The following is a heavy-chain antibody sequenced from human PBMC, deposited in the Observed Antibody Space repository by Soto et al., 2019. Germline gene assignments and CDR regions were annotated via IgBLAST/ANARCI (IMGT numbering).Heavy chain of an antibody. Sequence: SETLSLTCTVSGGSISSGGYYWSWIRQHPGKGLEWIGYIYYSGSTYYNPSLKSRVTISVDTSKNQFSLKLSSVTAADTAVYYCARALNYYDSSGYYSDYWGQGTLVTVSS. CDR2: IYYSGST. V-gene: IGHV4-31*03. D-gene: IGHD3-22*01. CDR3: ARALNYYDSSGYYSDY. CDR1: GGSISSGGYY. J-gene: IGHJ4*02.